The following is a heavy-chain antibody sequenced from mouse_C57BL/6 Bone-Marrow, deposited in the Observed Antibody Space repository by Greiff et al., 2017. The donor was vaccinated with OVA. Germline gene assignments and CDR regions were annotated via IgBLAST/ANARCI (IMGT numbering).Heavy chain of an antibody. J-gene: IGHJ2*01. CDR3: TRVTTGLDFGC. V-gene: IGHV5-9-1*02. D-gene: IGHD4-1*02. CDR1: GFTFSSYA. CDR2: IISGGDYI. Sequence: EVMLVESGEGLVKPGGSLKLSCAASGFTFSSYAMSWVRQTPEKRLEWVAYIISGGDYIYYADTVKGRFTISRDNARNTLYLQMSSLKSEDTAMYYCTRVTTGLDFGCWGQGPTLTVAS.